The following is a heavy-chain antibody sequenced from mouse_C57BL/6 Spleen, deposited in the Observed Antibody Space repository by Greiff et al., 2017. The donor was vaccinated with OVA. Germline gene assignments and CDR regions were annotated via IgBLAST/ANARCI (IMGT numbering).Heavy chain of an antibody. Sequence: VQLKESGAELVRPGASVKLSCTASGFNIKDYYMHWVKQRPEQGLEWIGRIDPEDGDTEYAPKFQGKATMTADTSSNTAYLQLSSLTSEDTAVYYCTRYYYGSSYDAYWGQGTLVTVSA. CDR3: TRYYYGSSYDAY. V-gene: IGHV14-1*01. J-gene: IGHJ3*01. CDR1: GFNIKDYY. CDR2: IDPEDGDT. D-gene: IGHD1-1*01.